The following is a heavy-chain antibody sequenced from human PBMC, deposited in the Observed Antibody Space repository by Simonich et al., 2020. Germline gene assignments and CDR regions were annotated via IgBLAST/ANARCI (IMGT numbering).Heavy chain of an antibody. D-gene: IGHD1-26*01. Sequence: QVQLQESGPGLVKPSETLSLTCTVSGGSISSYYWSWIRQPPGKGLEWIVYIYYSGSTNYNPSLKSRVTISVDTSKNQFSLKLSSVTAADTAVYYCARSLGYYYYYYGMDVWGQGTTVTVS. CDR1: GGSISSYY. J-gene: IGHJ6*02. V-gene: IGHV4-59*08. CDR3: ARSLGYYYYYYGMDV. CDR2: IYYSGST.